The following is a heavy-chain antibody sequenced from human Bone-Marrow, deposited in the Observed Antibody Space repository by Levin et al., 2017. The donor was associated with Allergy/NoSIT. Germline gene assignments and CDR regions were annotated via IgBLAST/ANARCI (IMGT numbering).Heavy chain of an antibody. J-gene: IGHJ6*03. CDR1: GFTFRSYE. Sequence: GGSLRLSCAASGFTFRSYEMNWVRQAPGKGLEWVSFISGSGTPIYYADSVKGRFTISRDNAKNSLYLQMNSLRAEDAAVYYCARVRCSSTSCYYYYYMDVWGEGTTVTVSS. CDR2: ISGSGTPI. V-gene: IGHV3-48*03. CDR3: ARVRCSSTSCYYYYYMDV. D-gene: IGHD2-2*01.